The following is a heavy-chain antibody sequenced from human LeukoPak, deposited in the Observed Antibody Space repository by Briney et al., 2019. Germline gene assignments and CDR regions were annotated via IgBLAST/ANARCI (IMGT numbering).Heavy chain of an antibody. CDR3: AKALNYYDSSGYYPRYYFDY. Sequence: GGSLRLSCAASGFTFSTYAMSWVRQAPGTGLEWVSGISGSGGSTYYADSVKGRFTISRDNSKNTLYLQMNSLRAEDTAVYYCAKALNYYDSSGYYPRYYFDYWGQGTLVTVSS. J-gene: IGHJ4*02. V-gene: IGHV3-23*01. D-gene: IGHD3-22*01. CDR2: ISGSGGST. CDR1: GFTFSTYA.